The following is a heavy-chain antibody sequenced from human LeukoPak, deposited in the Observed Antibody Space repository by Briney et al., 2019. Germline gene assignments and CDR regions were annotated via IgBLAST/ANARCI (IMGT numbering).Heavy chain of an antibody. Sequence: SETLSLTCTVSGGSISSYYWSWIRQPPAKGLEWIGYIYHSGSTNYSPSLKSRVTISVDTSKNQFSLKLSSVTAADTAVYYCAREALTWIMAFDIWGQGTMVTVSS. J-gene: IGHJ3*02. V-gene: IGHV4-59*01. CDR1: GGSISSYY. CDR2: IYHSGST. D-gene: IGHD3-3*02. CDR3: AREALTWIMAFDI.